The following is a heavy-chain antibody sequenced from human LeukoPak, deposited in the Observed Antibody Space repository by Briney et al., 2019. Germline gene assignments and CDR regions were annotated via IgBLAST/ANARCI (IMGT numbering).Heavy chain of an antibody. CDR1: GGSISSYY. V-gene: IGHV4-59*01. D-gene: IGHD5-18*01. J-gene: IGHJ6*03. Sequence: PSETLSLTCTVYGGSISSYYWSWIRQPPGKGLEWIGYIYYSGSTNYNPSLKSRVTISVDTSKNQFSLKLSSVTAADTAVYYCARVNVDTAMDDWSYYYYMDVWGKGTTVTVSS. CDR2: IYYSGST. CDR3: ARVNVDTAMDDWSYYYYMDV.